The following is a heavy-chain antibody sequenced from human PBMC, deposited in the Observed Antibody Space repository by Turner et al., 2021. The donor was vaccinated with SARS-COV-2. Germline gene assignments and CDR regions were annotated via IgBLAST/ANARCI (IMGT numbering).Heavy chain of an antibody. Sequence: EVHLVESGGGLVQPGGSLRLSCVASGFTFSTYSMNWVRQATGKGLEWGSYIDSSSSTIYYADSVKGRFTISRDNAKNSLYLQMNSLRADDTAVYYCASPFDYWGQGTLVTVSS. V-gene: IGHV3-48*01. CDR3: ASPFDY. J-gene: IGHJ4*02. CDR2: IDSSSSTI. CDR1: GFTFSTYS.